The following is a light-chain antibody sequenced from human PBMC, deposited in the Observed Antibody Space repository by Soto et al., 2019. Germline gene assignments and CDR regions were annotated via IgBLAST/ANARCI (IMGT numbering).Light chain of an antibody. CDR2: DNN. J-gene: IGLJ3*02. Sequence: QSALTQPASVSGSPGQSITISCSGTSSDIGGYYYVSWYQQHPGKAPKVLIYDNNKRPSGIPDRFSGSKSGTSATLGITGLQTGDEADYYCGTWDSSLSAGVFGGGTKLTVL. CDR3: GTWDSSLSAGV. CDR1: SSDIGGYYY. V-gene: IGLV1-51*01.